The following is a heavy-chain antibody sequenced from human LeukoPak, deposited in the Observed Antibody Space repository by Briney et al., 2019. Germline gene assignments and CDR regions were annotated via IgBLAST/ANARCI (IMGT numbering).Heavy chain of an antibody. CDR3: ARAFPMVRGPFPGHYYYYGMDV. V-gene: IGHV1-8*01. D-gene: IGHD3-10*01. CDR1: GYTFTSYD. J-gene: IGHJ6*02. CDR2: MNPNSGNT. Sequence: ASVKVSCKASGYTFTSYDINWVRQATGQGLEWMGWMNPNSGNTGYAQKFQGRVTMTRNTSISTAYMELSSLRSEDTAVYYCARAFPMVRGPFPGHYYYYGMDVWGQGTTVTVSS.